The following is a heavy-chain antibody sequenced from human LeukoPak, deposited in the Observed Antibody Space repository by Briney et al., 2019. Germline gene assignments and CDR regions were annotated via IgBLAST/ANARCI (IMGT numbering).Heavy chain of an antibody. CDR1: GGSITSSSYY. CDR3: ARHADTASDFDI. CDR2: IYTSGST. V-gene: IGHV4-61*02. J-gene: IGHJ3*02. D-gene: IGHD5-18*01. Sequence: SETLSLTCTVSGGSITSSSYYWSWIRQPAGKGLEWIGRIYTSGSTNYNPSLKSRVTISVDTSKNQFSLKLSSVTAADTAVYYCARHADTASDFDIWGQGTMVTVSS.